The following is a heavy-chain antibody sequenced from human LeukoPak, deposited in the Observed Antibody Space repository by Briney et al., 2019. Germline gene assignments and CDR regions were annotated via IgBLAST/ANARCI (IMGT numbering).Heavy chain of an antibody. CDR2: IYHSGST. Sequence: SETLSLTCTVSGYSISSGYYWGWIRQPPGKGLEWIGSIYHSGSTYYNPSLKSRVTISVDTSKNQFSLKLSSVTAAGTAMYYCAKSNGYGLIDYWGQGTLVTVSS. D-gene: IGHD5-12*01. J-gene: IGHJ4*02. CDR3: AKSNGYGLIDY. CDR1: GYSISSGYY. V-gene: IGHV4-38-2*02.